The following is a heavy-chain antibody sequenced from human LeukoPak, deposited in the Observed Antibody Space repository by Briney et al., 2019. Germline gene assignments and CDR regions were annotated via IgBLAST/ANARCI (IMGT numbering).Heavy chain of an antibody. V-gene: IGHV4-4*07. CDR3: ARDRLAGSFDY. J-gene: IGHJ4*02. CDR2: IYTSGST. Sequence: SETLSLTCAVYGGSFSGYYWSWIRQPAGKGLEWIGRIYTSGSTNYNPSLKSRVTMSVDTSKNQFSLKLSSVTAADTAVYYCARDRLAGSFDYWGQGTLVTVSS. CDR1: GGSFSGYY. D-gene: IGHD3-22*01.